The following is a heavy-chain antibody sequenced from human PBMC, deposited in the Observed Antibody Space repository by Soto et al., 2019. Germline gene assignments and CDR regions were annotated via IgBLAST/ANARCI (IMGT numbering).Heavy chain of an antibody. CDR3: AREFGDGSDTRPHGSGIHGAG. CDR1: GGTFSSYA. J-gene: IGHJ4*02. Sequence: QVQLVQSGAEVKKPGSSVKVSCKASGGTFSSYAISWVRQAPGQGLEWMGGIIPIFGTANYAEKFQGRVTITADESTSTAYMELSSLRSEDTAVYYCAREFGDGSDTRPHGSGIHGAGWGQGTLVTVSS. D-gene: IGHD3-10*01. CDR2: IIPIFGTA. V-gene: IGHV1-69*01.